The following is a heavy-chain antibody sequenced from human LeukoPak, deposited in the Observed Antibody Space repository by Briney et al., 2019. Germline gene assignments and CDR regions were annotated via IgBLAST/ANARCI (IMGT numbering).Heavy chain of an antibody. CDR1: GFTFSSYA. Sequence: GGSLRLSCAASGFTFSSYAMSWVRQAPGKGLEWVSGISASGGSTFYADSVKGRFTISRDNSKNTLYLQMNGLRVEDTAVYYCVREGPRGLAFDIWGQGTMVTVSS. CDR2: ISASGGST. J-gene: IGHJ3*02. D-gene: IGHD3/OR15-3a*01. V-gene: IGHV3-23*01. CDR3: VREGPRGLAFDI.